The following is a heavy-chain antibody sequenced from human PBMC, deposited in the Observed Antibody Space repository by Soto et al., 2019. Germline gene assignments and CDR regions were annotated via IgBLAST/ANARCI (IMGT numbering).Heavy chain of an antibody. J-gene: IGHJ4*02. CDR1: GGSISSSSYC. CDR3: ARTRWYRDFDY. Sequence: SETLSLTCTVSGGSISSSSYCWGWIRQPPGKGLEWIGSIYYSGSTYYNPSLKSRVTISVDTSKNQFSLKLSSVTAADTAVYYCARTRWYRDFDYWGQGTLVTVSS. CDR2: IYYSGST. V-gene: IGHV4-39*01. D-gene: IGHD2-15*01.